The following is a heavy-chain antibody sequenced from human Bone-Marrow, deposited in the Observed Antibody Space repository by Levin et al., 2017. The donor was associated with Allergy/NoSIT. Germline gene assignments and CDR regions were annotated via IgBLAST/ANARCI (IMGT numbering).Heavy chain of an antibody. CDR1: GGSLSGYY. Sequence: TPSETLSLTCAVYGGSLSGYYWTWIRQTPGKGLQWIGEVNHSGGTNYRPSLKSRVTISVDASKTQFSLKLTSVTAADTAVYYCARGAVSDYYSAGTYEYWGQGILVTVSS. V-gene: IGHV4-34*01. D-gene: IGHD3-3*01. CDR3: ARGAVSDYYSAGTYEY. J-gene: IGHJ4*01. CDR2: VNHSGGT.